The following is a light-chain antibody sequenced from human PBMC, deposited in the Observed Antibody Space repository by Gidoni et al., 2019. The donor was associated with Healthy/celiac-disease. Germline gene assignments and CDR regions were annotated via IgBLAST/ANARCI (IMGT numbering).Light chain of an antibody. CDR1: QSVSSY. CDR3: QPRNNWPLT. V-gene: IGKV3-11*01. Sequence: EIVLTQSPATLSLSPGERATLSCRASQSVSSYLAWYQQKPGQAPRLLIYDASNRATGIPARFSGSASRTDFTNTISVLDPEDFAVYYCQPRNNWPLTFGGGTKVEIK. J-gene: IGKJ4*01. CDR2: DAS.